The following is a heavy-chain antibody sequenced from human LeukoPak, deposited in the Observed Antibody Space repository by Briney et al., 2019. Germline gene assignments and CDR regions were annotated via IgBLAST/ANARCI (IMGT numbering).Heavy chain of an antibody. CDR1: GFTFSSYS. V-gene: IGHV3-48*01. D-gene: IGHD6-19*01. Sequence: PGGSLRLSCAASGFTFSSYSMNWVRQAPGKGLEWVSYISSSSSTIYYADSVKGRFTISRDNAKNTLYLQLNSLRAEDTAVYYCARIFSSAWGELGYWGQGTLVTVSS. CDR3: ARIFSSAWGELGY. J-gene: IGHJ4*02. CDR2: ISSSSSTI.